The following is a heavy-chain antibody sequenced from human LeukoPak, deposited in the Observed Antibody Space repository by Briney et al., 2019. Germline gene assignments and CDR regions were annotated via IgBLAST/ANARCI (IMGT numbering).Heavy chain of an antibody. CDR2: MNPNSGNT. CDR3: ARDLIRDYYYYMDV. Sequence: ASVKVSCKASRYTFTNYDINWVRQATGQGLEWMGWMNPNSGNTVYAQKFQGRVTMTRDTSISTAYMELSRLRSDDTAVYYCARDLIRDYYYYMDVWGKGTTVTVSS. D-gene: IGHD4-17*01. V-gene: IGHV1-8*01. CDR1: RYTFTNYD. J-gene: IGHJ6*03.